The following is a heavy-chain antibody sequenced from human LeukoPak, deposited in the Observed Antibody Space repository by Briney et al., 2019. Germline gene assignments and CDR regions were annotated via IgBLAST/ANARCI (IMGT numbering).Heavy chain of an antibody. V-gene: IGHV3-48*03. D-gene: IGHD3-22*01. CDR2: ISSSVNTL. Sequence: GGSLRLSCAASGFTFSSYDMNWVRQAPGGGLEWVSYISSSVNTLYYADSVKGRFTISRDNAKNSLYLQMNNLRAEDTAVYYCARSIRYYDSSGLNHFDYWGQGTLVTVSS. CDR3: ARSIRYYDSSGLNHFDY. CDR1: GFTFSSYD. J-gene: IGHJ4*02.